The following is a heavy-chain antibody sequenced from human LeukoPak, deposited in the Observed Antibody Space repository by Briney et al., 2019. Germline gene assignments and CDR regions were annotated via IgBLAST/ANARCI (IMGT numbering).Heavy chain of an antibody. V-gene: IGHV4-39*07. D-gene: IGHD3-10*01. CDR2: SYYSGNT. CDR1: GGSISSNYYY. Sequence: SETLSLTCTVSGGSISSNYYYWGWIRQPPGKGLEWIGSSYYSGNTYYNPSLKSRVTISIDTSKNQFSLKLSSVTAADTAVYYCARGYYYGSGSYYPHWGQGTLVTVSS. J-gene: IGHJ4*02. CDR3: ARGYYYGSGSYYPH.